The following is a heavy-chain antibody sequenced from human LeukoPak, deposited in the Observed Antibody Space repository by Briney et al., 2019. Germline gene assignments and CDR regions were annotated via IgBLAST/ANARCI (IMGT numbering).Heavy chain of an antibody. V-gene: IGHV3-33*01. CDR1: GFTFSTYG. J-gene: IGHJ6*02. D-gene: IGHD6-13*01. Sequence: PGGSLRLSCAASGFTFSTYGMHWVRQAPGKGLEWVTVIWSDGSSERYADSVKGRFTISRDNSKNTLYLQMNSRRAEDTALYYCARGQPPSYYDMDVWGQGTTVTVSS. CDR2: IWSDGSSE. CDR3: ARGQPPSYYDMDV.